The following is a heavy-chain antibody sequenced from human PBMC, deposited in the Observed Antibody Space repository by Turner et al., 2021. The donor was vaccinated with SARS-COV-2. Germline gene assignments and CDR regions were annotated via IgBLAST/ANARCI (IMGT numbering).Heavy chain of an antibody. Sequence: QVQLVQSGAEVKKPWASVKVSCKASGYTFTNYGISWVRQAPGQGLEWMGWISSYNGNTNYAQNLQGRVTLTTDTSTSTAYMEVRSLRSDDTAIYYCARDWAGGYYFDFWGQGTLVTVSS. CDR3: ARDWAGGYYFDF. V-gene: IGHV1-18*01. D-gene: IGHD6-19*01. CDR2: ISSYNGNT. J-gene: IGHJ4*02. CDR1: GYTFTNYG.